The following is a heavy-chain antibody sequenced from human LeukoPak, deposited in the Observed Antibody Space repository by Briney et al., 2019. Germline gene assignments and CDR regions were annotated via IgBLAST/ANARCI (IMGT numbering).Heavy chain of an antibody. CDR1: QFTFNGSR. D-gene: IGHD1-1*01. J-gene: IGHJ4*02. Sequence: SGGSLRLSRADSQFTFNGSRMNWVRQAPGKGLEWVANMDPTGSQKRYVDSVRGRFTTSKDNPGASLYLDMHSLRAEDTAIYYCAIWTSGNYWGQGTLVTVSS. V-gene: IGHV3-7*01. CDR2: MDPTGSQK. CDR3: AIWTSGNY.